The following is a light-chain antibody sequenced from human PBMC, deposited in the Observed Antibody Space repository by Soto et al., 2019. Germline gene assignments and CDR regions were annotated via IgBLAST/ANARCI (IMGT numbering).Light chain of an antibody. CDR1: QSVSSY. Sequence: EIVLTQSPATLSLSPGERATLSCRASQSVSSYLAWYQQKPGQAPRLLIFDASNRATGIPARFSGSGSGTDITLTICSLEPEDFAVYYCLQRSNWPVTFGQGTKLEIK. V-gene: IGKV3-11*01. J-gene: IGKJ2*01. CDR2: DAS. CDR3: LQRSNWPVT.